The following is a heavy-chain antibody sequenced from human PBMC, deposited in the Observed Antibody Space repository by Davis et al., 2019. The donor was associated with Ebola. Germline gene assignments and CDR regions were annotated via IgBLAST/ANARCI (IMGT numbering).Heavy chain of an antibody. CDR2: IIPIFGTA. D-gene: IGHD1-26*01. J-gene: IGHJ4*02. CDR3: ARSGSGTYYGAY. CDR1: GGTFSSYA. V-gene: IGHV1-69*06. Sequence: AASVKVSCKASGGTFSSYAISWVRQAPGQGLEWMGGIIPIFGTANYAQKFQGRVTITADKSTSTAYMELSSLIFEDTAVYYCARSGSGTYYGAYWGQGTLVTVSS.